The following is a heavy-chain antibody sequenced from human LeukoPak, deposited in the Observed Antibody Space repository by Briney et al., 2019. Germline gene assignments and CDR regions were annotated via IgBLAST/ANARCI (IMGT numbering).Heavy chain of an antibody. CDR3: ASLQWLGFRGGNDY. J-gene: IGHJ4*02. D-gene: IGHD6-19*01. V-gene: IGHV3-7*01. CDR1: GFTFSSYW. Sequence: GGSLRLSCAASGFTFSSYWMSWVRQAPGKGLEWVANIKQDGSEKYYVDSVKGRFTISRDNAKNSLYLQMNSLRAEDTAVYYCASLQWLGFRGGNDYWGQGNLVTVSS. CDR2: IKQDGSEK.